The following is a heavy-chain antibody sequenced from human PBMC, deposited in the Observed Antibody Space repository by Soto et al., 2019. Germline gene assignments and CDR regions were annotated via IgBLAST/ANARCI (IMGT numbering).Heavy chain of an antibody. J-gene: IGHJ4*02. CDR3: ARESYYGSGATVVGY. D-gene: IGHD3-10*01. CDR1: GGSISSSSYY. V-gene: IGHV4-61*01. CDR2: IYYSGTT. Sequence: PSETLSLTCTVSGGSISSSSYYWGWIRQPPGKGLEWIGYIYYSGTTSYNPSLNSRVTISVDTSKNQFSLKLNSVTAADTAVYYCARESYYGSGATVVGYWGLGTLVTVSS.